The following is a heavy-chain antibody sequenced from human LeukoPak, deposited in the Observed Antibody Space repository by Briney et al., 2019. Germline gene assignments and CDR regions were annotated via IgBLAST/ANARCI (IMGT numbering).Heavy chain of an antibody. D-gene: IGHD6-13*01. CDR3: ARDYRGAAATSWYFDL. V-gene: IGHV4-4*07. Sequence: PSETLSLTCTVSGGSISSYYWSWIRQPAGKGLEWIGRIYTSGSTNYNPSLKSRVTMSVDTSKNQFSLKLSSVTAADTAVYYCARDYRGAAATSWYFDLWGRGTLVTVSS. CDR2: IYTSGST. CDR1: GGSISSYY. J-gene: IGHJ2*01.